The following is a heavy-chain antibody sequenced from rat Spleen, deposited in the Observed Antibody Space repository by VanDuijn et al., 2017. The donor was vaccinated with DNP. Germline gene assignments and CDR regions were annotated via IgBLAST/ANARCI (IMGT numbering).Heavy chain of an antibody. Sequence: EVQLVESGGGLVQPGRSLKLSCAVSGITFSDCYMAWVRQAPTKGLEWVASISNTGDNTYYSDSVKGRFSLSRDNAKSTLYLQMDSLRSEDTATYYCARHGDGNYGFDWFAYWGQGTLVTVSS. V-gene: IGHV5-25*01. D-gene: IGHD1-11*01. CDR1: GITFSDCY. CDR2: ISNTGDNT. J-gene: IGHJ3*01. CDR3: ARHGDGNYGFDWFAY.